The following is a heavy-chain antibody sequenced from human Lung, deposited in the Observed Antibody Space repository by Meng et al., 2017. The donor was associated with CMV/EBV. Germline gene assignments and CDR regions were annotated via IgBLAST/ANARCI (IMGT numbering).Heavy chain of an antibody. Sequence: GGSXRPXCAASGFTFSSYGMHWVRQAQGKGLEWVALIRYDGSNKYYAESVKGRLTISREKSKNTLYLQMNSRKAEDTAVYNCAKDLAYQLPMGGDAFDTWXQGTMVTVSS. CDR1: GFTFSSYG. CDR2: IRYDGSNK. V-gene: IGHV3-30*02. J-gene: IGHJ3*02. CDR3: AKDLAYQLPMGGDAFDT. D-gene: IGHD2-2*01.